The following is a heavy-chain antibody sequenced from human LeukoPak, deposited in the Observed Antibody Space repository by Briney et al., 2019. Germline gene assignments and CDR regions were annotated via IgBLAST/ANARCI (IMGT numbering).Heavy chain of an antibody. J-gene: IGHJ4*02. Sequence: GGSLTLSCAASVCILKNFSMNWVRQAPGKGLEWVAYISSSGDTTYYADSVKGRFTISRDNAENSLHLQMNSLRVDDSALYYCARDGFCDFWGQGTLVTVSS. CDR3: ARDGFCDF. CDR2: ISSSGDTT. V-gene: IGHV3-48*04. CDR1: VCILKNFS. D-gene: IGHD3-3*01.